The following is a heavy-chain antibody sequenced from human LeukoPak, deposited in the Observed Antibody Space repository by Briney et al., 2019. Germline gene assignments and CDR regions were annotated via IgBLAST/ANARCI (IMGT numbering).Heavy chain of an antibody. CDR3: ARVKGIAAAGTVPFDY. CDR2: INPNSGGT. D-gene: IGHD6-13*01. CDR1: GYTFTGYY. J-gene: IGHJ4*02. Sequence: ASVNVSCTASGYTFTGYYMHWVRQAPGQGLEWMGWINPNSGGTNYAQKFQGRVTMTRDTSISTAYMELSRLRSDDTAVYYCARVKGIAAAGTVPFDYWGQGTLVTVSS. V-gene: IGHV1-2*02.